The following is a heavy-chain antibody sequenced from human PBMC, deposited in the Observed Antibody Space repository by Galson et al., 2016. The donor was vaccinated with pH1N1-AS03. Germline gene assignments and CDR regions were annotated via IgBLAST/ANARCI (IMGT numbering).Heavy chain of an antibody. CDR1: GVSVPSSGVG. V-gene: IGHV2-5*02. CDR3: ALPNSGGNAFEI. Sequence: PALVTPTQTLTLTCSVSGVSVPSSGVGVGWFRQPPGKALEWLALVYWDETRRYSPSLKNRLTITKDSSKNQVVLTVTSVDPMDIATYFCALPNSGGNAFEIWGRRRMATLS. D-gene: IGHD2/OR15-2a*01. J-gene: IGHJ3*02. CDR2: VYWDETR.